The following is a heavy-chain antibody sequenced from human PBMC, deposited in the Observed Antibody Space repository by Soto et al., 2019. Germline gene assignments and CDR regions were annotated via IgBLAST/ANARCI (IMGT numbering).Heavy chain of an antibody. Sequence: ASVKVSCKASGYTFTSYDINWVRQATGQGLEGMGWMNPNSGNTGYAQKFQGRVPMTRNTSISTAYMELSSLRSEDTAVYYCATWTYYDFVCFYFGSSAGYFDFRAQRYPLPVSA. CDR2: MNPNSGNT. J-gene: IGHJ4*02. CDR1: GYTFTSYD. V-gene: IGHV1-8*01. D-gene: IGHD3-3*01. CDR3: ATWTYYDFVCFYFGSSAGYFDF.